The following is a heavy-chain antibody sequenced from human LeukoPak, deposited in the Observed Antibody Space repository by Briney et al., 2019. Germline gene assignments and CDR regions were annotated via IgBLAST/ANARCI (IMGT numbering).Heavy chain of an antibody. CDR3: ARESSNYAFDY. D-gene: IGHD4-11*01. V-gene: IGHV3-30-3*01. CDR1: GFTFSSYA. J-gene: IGHJ4*02. CDR2: ISYDGSNK. Sequence: GRSLRLSCAASGFTFSSYAMHWVRQAPGKGLEWVAVISYDGSNKYYADSVKGRFTISRDNSKNTLYLQMNSLRAEDTVVYYCARESSNYAFDYWGQGTLVTVSS.